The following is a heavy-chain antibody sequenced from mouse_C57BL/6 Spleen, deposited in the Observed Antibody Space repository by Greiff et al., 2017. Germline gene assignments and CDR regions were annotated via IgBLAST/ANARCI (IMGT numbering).Heavy chain of an antibody. CDR2: IYPYNGVS. CDR1: GYSFTGYY. Sequence: VQLKQSGPELVKPGASVKISCKASGYSFTGYYMHWVKQSHGNILDWIGYIYPYNGVSSYNQKFKGKATLTVDKSSSTTYMELRSLTSEDSAVYYCARGGYYGSSPSWYFDVWGTGTTVTVSS. D-gene: IGHD1-1*01. J-gene: IGHJ1*03. V-gene: IGHV1-31*01. CDR3: ARGGYYGSSPSWYFDV.